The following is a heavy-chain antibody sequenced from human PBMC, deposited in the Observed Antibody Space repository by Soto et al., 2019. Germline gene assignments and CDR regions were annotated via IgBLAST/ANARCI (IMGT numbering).Heavy chain of an antibody. J-gene: IGHJ3*02. D-gene: IGHD3-22*01. CDR1: GFTFSSYA. CDR2: ISGSGGST. CDR3: AKAYYYDSSGYYGPLDAFDI. V-gene: IGHV3-23*01. Sequence: GGSLRLSCAASGFTFSSYAISWVRQAPGKGLEWVSAISGSGGSTYYADSVKGRFTISRDNSKNTLYLQMNSLRAEDTAVYYGAKAYYYDSSGYYGPLDAFDIWGQGTMVTVSS.